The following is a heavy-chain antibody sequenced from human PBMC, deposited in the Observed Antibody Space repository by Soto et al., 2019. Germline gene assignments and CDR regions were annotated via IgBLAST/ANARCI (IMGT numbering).Heavy chain of an antibody. Sequence: QVQLVQSGAEVKKPGASVKVSCKASGYDFSNYCMHWVRQAPGQRLEWMGWINVANGDTKYSQTFQGRVTITRDTSASTAYLDLSSLNSEDTAVYYCARAWLDLRAVTYASGYWGQGTLVTVSS. CDR2: INVANGDT. CDR3: ARAWLDLRAVTYASGY. D-gene: IGHD6-19*01. J-gene: IGHJ4*02. V-gene: IGHV1-3*01. CDR1: GYDFSNYC.